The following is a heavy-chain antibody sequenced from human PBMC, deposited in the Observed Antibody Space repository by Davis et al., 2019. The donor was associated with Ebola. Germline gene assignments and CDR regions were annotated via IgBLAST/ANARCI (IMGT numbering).Heavy chain of an antibody. D-gene: IGHD5-12*01. CDR3: ARDNAVRGYENWFDP. CDR1: GGTFSSYA. Sequence: ASVKVSCKASGGTFSSYAINWVRQATGQGLEWMGWMNPNSGNTGYAQKFQGRVTMTRNTSISTAYMELNSLRSEDTAVYYCARDNAVRGYENWFDPWGQGTLVTVSS. V-gene: IGHV1-8*02. CDR2: MNPNSGNT. J-gene: IGHJ5*02.